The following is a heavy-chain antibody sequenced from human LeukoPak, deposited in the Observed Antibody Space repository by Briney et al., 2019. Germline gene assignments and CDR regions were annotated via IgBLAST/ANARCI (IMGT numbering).Heavy chain of an antibody. J-gene: IGHJ3*02. CDR3: ASTLPPTRRAVAGPSPDAFDI. D-gene: IGHD6-19*01. CDR1: GFTVSSNY. Sequence: GGSLRLSCAASGFTVSSNYMSWVRQAPGKGLEWVSVIYSGGSTYYADAVKGRFTISRDNSKNTLYLQMNSLRAEDTAVYYCASTLPPTRRAVAGPSPDAFDIWGQGTMVTVSS. CDR2: IYSGGST. V-gene: IGHV3-66*01.